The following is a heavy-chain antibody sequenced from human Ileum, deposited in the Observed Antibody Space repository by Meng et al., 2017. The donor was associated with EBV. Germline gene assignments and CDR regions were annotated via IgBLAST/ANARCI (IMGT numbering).Heavy chain of an antibody. J-gene: IGHJ4*02. CDR1: GASVSSGGYH. CDR3: AYYTAGRGGVGS. D-gene: IGHD2-8*02. CDR2: MYDSDSGKA. V-gene: IGHV4-61*03. Sequence: QGQLQESGPGLVKPSVTLSLSCPVSGASVSSGGYHWSWIRQPPGKGLEWIGCMYDSDSGKAKYNPSLNSRVIISLDTSKNHFVLKLTSVTAADTAVYYCAYYTAGRGGVGSWGQGTLVTVSS.